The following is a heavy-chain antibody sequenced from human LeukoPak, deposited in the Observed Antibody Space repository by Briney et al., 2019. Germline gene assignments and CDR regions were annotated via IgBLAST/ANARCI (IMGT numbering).Heavy chain of an antibody. CDR2: IIPILGIA. V-gene: IGHV1-69*04. Sequence: SVTVSCKASGGTFSSYAISWVRQAPGQGLEWMGRIIPILGIANYAQKFQGRVTITADESTSTAYMELSSLRSEDTAVYYCARSLPIDSSSSPNLGWFDPWGQGTLVTVSS. CDR1: GGTFSSYA. J-gene: IGHJ5*02. CDR3: ARSLPIDSSSSPNLGWFDP. D-gene: IGHD6-13*01.